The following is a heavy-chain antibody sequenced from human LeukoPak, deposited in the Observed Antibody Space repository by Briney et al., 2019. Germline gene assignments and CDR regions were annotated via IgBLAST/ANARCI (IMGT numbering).Heavy chain of an antibody. Sequence: GSLRLSCAASGFTFSNYAMHWVRQAPGKGLEWVAVISHDERKKCYVDSVKGRFTISRDISKDTLYLQMNSLRAEDTAVYYCARVASGTYYVIDYWGQGALVTVSS. CDR3: ARVASGTYYVIDY. D-gene: IGHD1-26*01. CDR2: ISHDERKK. J-gene: IGHJ4*02. V-gene: IGHV3-30*04. CDR1: GFTFSNYA.